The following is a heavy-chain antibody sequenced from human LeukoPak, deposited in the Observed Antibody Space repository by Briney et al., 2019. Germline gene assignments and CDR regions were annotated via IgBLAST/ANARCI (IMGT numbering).Heavy chain of an antibody. V-gene: IGHV3-15*01. J-gene: IGHJ4*02. CDR2: IKSKVRGGTS. Sequence: GGSLRLSCSVSGMTFTNAWMTWVRQAPGKGLEWVARIKSKVRGGTSDYAAPVKGRFTISRDDSEKKLYLQMNNLKSEDTAVYYCAKVEMATIHLDYWGQGTLVTVSS. CDR3: AKVEMATIHLDY. D-gene: IGHD5-24*01. CDR1: GMTFTNAW.